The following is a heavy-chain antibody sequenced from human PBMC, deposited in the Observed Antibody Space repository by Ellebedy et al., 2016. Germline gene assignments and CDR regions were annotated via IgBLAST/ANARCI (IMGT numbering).Heavy chain of an antibody. CDR2: ISGDGDII. CDR1: ELNLGNYF. CDR3: YYGHYSGY. D-gene: IGHD4-17*01. J-gene: IGHJ4*02. V-gene: IGHV3-23*01. Sequence: GGSLRLXXTASELNLGNYFMSWVRQAPGGGLEWISTISGDGDIIFSADSVKGRFTISRDNSRYTLYLQMDSLRAADTAVYYCYYGHYSGYWGQGTLVTVSS.